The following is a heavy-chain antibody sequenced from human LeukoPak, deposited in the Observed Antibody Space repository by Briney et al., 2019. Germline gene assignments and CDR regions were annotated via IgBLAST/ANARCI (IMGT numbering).Heavy chain of an antibody. V-gene: IGHV3-15*01. CDR1: GFTFSNAW. CDR2: IKSKTDGGTT. J-gene: IGHJ3*02. CDR3: TSPLYCSSTSCPIDAFDI. Sequence: PGGSLRLSCAASGFTFSNAWMSWVRQAPGKGLEWVGRIKSKTDGGTTDYAAPVKGRFTISRDDSKNTLYLQMNSLKTEDTAVYYCTSPLYCSSTSCPIDAFDIWGQGTMVTVSS. D-gene: IGHD2-2*01.